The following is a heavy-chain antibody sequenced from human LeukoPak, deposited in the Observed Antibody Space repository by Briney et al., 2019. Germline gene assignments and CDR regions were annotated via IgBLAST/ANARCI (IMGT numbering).Heavy chain of an antibody. J-gene: IGHJ4*02. Sequence: GGSLRLSCAASGFTFSDHYMSWIRQAPGKGLEWVSYISSSGSTIYYADSVKGRFTISRDNAKNSMYLQMNSLRAEDTAVYYCARGTYDFWSGYPDSFDYWGQGTQVTVSS. CDR1: GFTFSDHY. V-gene: IGHV3-11*04. CDR3: ARGTYDFWSGYPDSFDY. D-gene: IGHD3-3*01. CDR2: ISSSGSTI.